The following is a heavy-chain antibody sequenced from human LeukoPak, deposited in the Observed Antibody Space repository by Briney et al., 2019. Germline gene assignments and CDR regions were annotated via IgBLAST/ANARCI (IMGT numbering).Heavy chain of an antibody. V-gene: IGHV4-39*07. CDR1: GGSISSYY. D-gene: IGHD3-22*01. CDR2: IYYSGST. CDR3: ARDGGGEIVVHDAFDI. J-gene: IGHJ3*02. Sequence: SETLSLTCTVSGGSISSYYWGWIRQPPGKGLEWIGSIYYSGSTYYNPSLKSRVTMSVDTSKNQFSLKLSSVTAADTAVYYCARDGGGEIVVHDAFDIWGQGTMVTVSS.